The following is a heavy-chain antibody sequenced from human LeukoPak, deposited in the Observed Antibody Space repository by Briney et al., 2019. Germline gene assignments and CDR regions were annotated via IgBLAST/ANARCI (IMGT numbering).Heavy chain of an antibody. V-gene: IGHV3-7*05. J-gene: IGHJ4*02. Sequence: GGSLRRSCVASGFTFGNYWINWVRQAPGKGLEWVANIKNDGGATYYLDSVKGRFTISRDNAKSSLYLQMDSLRAEDTAVYYCNGPTYWGQGTLVTVSS. CDR1: GFTFGNYW. CDR3: NGPTY. CDR2: IKNDGGAT. D-gene: IGHD2-8*01.